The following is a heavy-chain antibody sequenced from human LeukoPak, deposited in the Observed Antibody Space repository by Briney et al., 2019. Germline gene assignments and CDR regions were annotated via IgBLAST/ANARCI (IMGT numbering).Heavy chain of an antibody. V-gene: IGHV1-8*03. CDR2: MNPNSGNT. D-gene: IGHD2-21*01. Sequence: ASVKVSCKASGGTFSSYAISWVRQATGQGLEWMGWMNPNSGNTGYAQKFQGRVTITRNTSISTAYMELSSLRSEDTAVYYCARGPAYCGGDCFDYWGQGTLVTVSS. J-gene: IGHJ4*02. CDR3: ARGPAYCGGDCFDY. CDR1: GGTFSSYA.